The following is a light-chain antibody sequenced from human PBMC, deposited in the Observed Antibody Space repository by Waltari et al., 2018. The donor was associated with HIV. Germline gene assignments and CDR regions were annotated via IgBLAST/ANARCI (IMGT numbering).Light chain of an antibody. CDR3: QQSYTPPPWT. V-gene: IGKV1-39*01. Sequence: DIQMTQSPSSLSASVGDRVTITCRASQSISTSLNWYKQIPGKAPNFLIFDASTLHNGGSSRFSGRGSGTDFTLTISSVQPEDVATYYCQQSYTPPPWTFGQGTKV. CDR2: DAS. CDR1: QSISTS. J-gene: IGKJ1*01.